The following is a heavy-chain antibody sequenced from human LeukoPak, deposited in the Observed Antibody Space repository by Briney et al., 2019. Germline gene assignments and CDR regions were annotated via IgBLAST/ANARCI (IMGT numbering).Heavy chain of an antibody. CDR3: AREGDYYGSGSYSDAFDI. CDR2: VSGNGGST. J-gene: IGHJ3*02. V-gene: IGHV3-23*01. Sequence: GGSLRLSCAGSGFTFSSFVMTWVRQVPGKGLEWVSSVSGNGGSTAYADSVKGRFTISRDNSKNTLYLQMNSLRAEDTAVYYCAREGDYYGSGSYSDAFDIWGQGTMVTVSS. CDR1: GFTFSSFV. D-gene: IGHD3-10*01.